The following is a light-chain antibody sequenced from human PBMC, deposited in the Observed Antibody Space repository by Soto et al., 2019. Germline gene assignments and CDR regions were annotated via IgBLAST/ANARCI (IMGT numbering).Light chain of an antibody. CDR2: WAS. CDR3: QQYYSVPLT. J-gene: IGKJ4*01. Sequence: DIVMTQSPDSLAVSLGEGATINCKSSQSVLYTSNNRNYLAWYQQKPGQPTKLLIYWASIRESGVPDRFSGSGSGTDFTLTISSLQAEDVAVYYCQQYYSVPLTFGGGTNVEI. CDR1: QSVLYTSNNRNY. V-gene: IGKV4-1*01.